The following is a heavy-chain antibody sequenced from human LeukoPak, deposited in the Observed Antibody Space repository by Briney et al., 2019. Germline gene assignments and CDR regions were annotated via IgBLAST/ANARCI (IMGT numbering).Heavy chain of an antibody. Sequence: SQTLSLTCTVSGGSISSGSYYWSWIRQPAGKGLEWIGRIYASGSTKYNPSLKSRVTISVDTSKNQFSLRLSSVTAADTAVHYCARMVRGARPYYFDYWGQGTLVTVSS. D-gene: IGHD3-10*01. V-gene: IGHV4-61*02. J-gene: IGHJ4*02. CDR2: IYASGST. CDR1: GGSISSGSYY. CDR3: ARMVRGARPYYFDY.